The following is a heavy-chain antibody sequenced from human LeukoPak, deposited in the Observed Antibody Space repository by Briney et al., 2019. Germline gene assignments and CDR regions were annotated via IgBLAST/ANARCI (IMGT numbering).Heavy chain of an antibody. V-gene: IGHV3-23*01. CDR3: AKDGIRYFDWLPEVDY. CDR2: ISGSGGST. D-gene: IGHD3-9*01. Sequence: GGSLRLSCAASGFTFSSYAMSWVRQAPGKGLEWVSDISGSGGSTYYADSVKGRFTISRDNSKNTLYLQMNSLRAEDTAVYYCAKDGIRYFDWLPEVDYWGQGTLVTVSS. J-gene: IGHJ4*02. CDR1: GFTFSSYA.